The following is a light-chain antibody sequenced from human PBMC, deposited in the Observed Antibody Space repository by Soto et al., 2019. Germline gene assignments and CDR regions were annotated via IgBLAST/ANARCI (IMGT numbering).Light chain of an antibody. CDR3: SSYTTSNTRQIV. CDR1: SSDVGGYNY. J-gene: IGLJ1*01. CDR2: DVS. V-gene: IGLV2-14*03. Sequence: QSALTQPASVSGSPGQSINISCTGTSSDVGGYNYVSWYQHHPGKAPKLIIYDVSNRPSGVSNPFSGSKSGNTASLTISGLQPDDESDYYCSSYTTSNTRQIVFGTRTKLTVL.